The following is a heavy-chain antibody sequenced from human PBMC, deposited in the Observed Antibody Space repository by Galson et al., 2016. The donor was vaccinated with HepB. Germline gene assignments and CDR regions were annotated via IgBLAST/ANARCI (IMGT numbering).Heavy chain of an antibody. Sequence: TLSLTCSVSGGFISDTSYSWGWIRQPPGKGLEWIGSISYSGSTYYNPSLKSRVTIYVDTSKNHFSLKLTSVTATDTAVYYCARRGRDGYNYPFDYWGQGTLVTVSS. D-gene: IGHD5-24*01. V-gene: IGHV4-39*02. CDR1: GGFISDTSYS. CDR2: ISYSGST. CDR3: ARRGRDGYNYPFDY. J-gene: IGHJ4*02.